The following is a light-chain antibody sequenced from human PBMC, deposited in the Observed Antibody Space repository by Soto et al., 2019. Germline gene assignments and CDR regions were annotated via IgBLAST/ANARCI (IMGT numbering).Light chain of an antibody. CDR1: QGISNL. CDR2: AAS. V-gene: IGKV1-17*01. CDR3: LQQNTDPYT. Sequence: DIQMTQSPSSLSASVGDRVTITCRASQGISNLLGWFQHKPGKAPKRLIYAASSLQGGVPSRFSGGGSGTQFTLTITGLQPEDFADYYCLQQNTDPYTFGQGTKLEIK. J-gene: IGKJ2*01.